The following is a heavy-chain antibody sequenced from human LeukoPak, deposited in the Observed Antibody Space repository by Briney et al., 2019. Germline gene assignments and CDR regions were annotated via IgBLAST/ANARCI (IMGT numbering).Heavy chain of an antibody. CDR3: ATITISGNVWSFSDLRIDF. D-gene: IGHD6-19*01. CDR1: GYSISSGYY. V-gene: IGHV4-38-2*01. Sequence: SETLSLTCAVSGYSISSGYYWGWIRQPPGKGLEWIGSMYHSGSAYYNPSLKSRVSTSLDTSKNQVSLNLTSVTAADTAVYYCATITISGNVWSFSDLRIDFWGQGTLVTVSS. CDR2: MYHSGSA. J-gene: IGHJ4*02.